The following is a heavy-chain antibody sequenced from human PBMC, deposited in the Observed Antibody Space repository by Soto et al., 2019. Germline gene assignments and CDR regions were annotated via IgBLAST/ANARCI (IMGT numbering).Heavy chain of an antibody. J-gene: IGHJ4*02. V-gene: IGHV4-39*01. CDR1: GGSISSSSYY. CDR2: IYYSGST. Sequence: SETLSLTCTVSGGSISSSSYYWGWIRQPPGKGLEWIGSIYYSGSTYYNPSLKSRVTISVDTSKNQFSLKLSSVTAADTAVYYCARRRERWYYFDYWGQGTLVTVSS. D-gene: IGHD2-15*01. CDR3: ARRRERWYYFDY.